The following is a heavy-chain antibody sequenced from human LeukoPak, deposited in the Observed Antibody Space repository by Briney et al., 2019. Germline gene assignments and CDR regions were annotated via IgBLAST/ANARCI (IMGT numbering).Heavy chain of an antibody. CDR1: GFTFSGSA. CDR2: IRSKANNYAT. J-gene: IGHJ6*02. Sequence: GGSLKLSCAASGFTFSGSAMHWVRQASGKGLEWVGRIRSKANNYATAHAASVKGRFTISRDDSKNTAYLLMNSLKTEDTAVYYCRGGGLTAMSYYGVDVWGQGTTVTVSS. D-gene: IGHD3-16*02. V-gene: IGHV3-73*01. CDR3: RGGGLTAMSYYGVDV.